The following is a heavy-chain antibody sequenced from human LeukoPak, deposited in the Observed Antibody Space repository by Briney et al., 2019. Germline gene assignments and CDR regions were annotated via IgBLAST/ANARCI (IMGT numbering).Heavy chain of an antibody. CDR1: GFTFSSYW. Sequence: PTGGSLRLSCAASGFTFSSYWMSWVRQAPGKGLEWVANIKQDGSEKYYVDSVKGRFTISRDNAKNSLYLQMNSLGAEDTAVYYCARDDGYGGNPGYFDYWGQGTLVTVSS. CDR2: IKQDGSEK. D-gene: IGHD4-23*01. CDR3: ARDDGYGGNPGYFDY. V-gene: IGHV3-7*01. J-gene: IGHJ4*02.